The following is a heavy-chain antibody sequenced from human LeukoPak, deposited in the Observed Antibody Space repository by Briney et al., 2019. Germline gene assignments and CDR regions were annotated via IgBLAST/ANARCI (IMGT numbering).Heavy chain of an antibody. CDR3: ARESNYHGSGTGWFDP. CDR1: GYSISSGYY. V-gene: IGHV4-38-2*02. D-gene: IGHD3-10*01. J-gene: IGHJ5*02. Sequence: PSETLSLTCTVSGYSISSGYYWGWIRQPPGKGLEWIGSIYHSGRTFYNPSLKSRVTISVDTSKNQFSLKLTSVTAADTAVYYCARESNYHGSGTGWFDPWGQGTLVTVSS. CDR2: IYHSGRT.